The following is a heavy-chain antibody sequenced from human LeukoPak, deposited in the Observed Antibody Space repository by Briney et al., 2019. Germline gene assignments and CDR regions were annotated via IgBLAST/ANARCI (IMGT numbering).Heavy chain of an antibody. J-gene: IGHJ4*02. Sequence: PSETLSLTCAVYGGSSSGYYWSWIRQPPGKGLEWIGEINHSGSTNYNPSLKSLVTISVDTSKNQFSLKLSSVTAADTAVYYCARGDSGSYYWIDYWGQGTLVTVSS. CDR2: INHSGST. CDR1: GGSSSGYY. CDR3: ARGDSGSYYWIDY. V-gene: IGHV4-34*01. D-gene: IGHD1-26*01.